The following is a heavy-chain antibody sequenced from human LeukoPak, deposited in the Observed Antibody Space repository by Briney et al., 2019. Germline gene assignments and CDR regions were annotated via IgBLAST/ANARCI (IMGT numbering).Heavy chain of an antibody. CDR1: GYTLTELS. CDR2: FDPEDGET. CDR3: ATDVIDGGPFRDVSSSWTTIDY. J-gene: IGHJ4*02. V-gene: IGHV1-24*01. D-gene: IGHD6-13*01. Sequence: ASVTVSCKVSGYTLTELSMHWVRQAPGKGLEWMGGFDPEDGETIYAQKFQGRVTMTEDTSTDTAYMELSSLRSEDTAVYYCATDVIDGGPFRDVSSSWTTIDYWGQGTLVTVSS.